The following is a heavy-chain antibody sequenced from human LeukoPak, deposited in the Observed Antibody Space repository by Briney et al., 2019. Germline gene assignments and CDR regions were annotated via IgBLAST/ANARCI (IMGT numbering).Heavy chain of an antibody. CDR2: IYTSGST. CDR3: AREAWELLGRGWFDP. J-gene: IGHJ5*02. D-gene: IGHD1-26*01. CDR1: GGSISSGSYY. Sequence: SQTLSLTCTVSGGSISSGSYYWSWIRQPAGKGLEWIGRIYTSGSTNHNPSLKSRVTISVDTSKNQFSLKLSSVTAADTAVYYCAREAWELLGRGWFDPWGQGTLVTVSS. V-gene: IGHV4-61*02.